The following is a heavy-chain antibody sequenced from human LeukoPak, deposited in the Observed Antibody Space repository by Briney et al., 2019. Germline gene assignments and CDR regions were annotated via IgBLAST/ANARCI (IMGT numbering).Heavy chain of an antibody. CDR2: TYYRSKWYN. J-gene: IGHJ4*02. V-gene: IGHV6-1*01. CDR3: ARGSHNSGLL. D-gene: IGHD6-19*01. CDR1: GDSVSSSSAA. Sequence: PSQTLSLTCAISGDSVSSSSAAWHWIRQSRSGGLEWLGRTYYRSKWYNDYAISVKGRITINPDTSKNQFSLHLNSVTPEDTALYYCARGSHNSGLLWGQGTLVSVSS.